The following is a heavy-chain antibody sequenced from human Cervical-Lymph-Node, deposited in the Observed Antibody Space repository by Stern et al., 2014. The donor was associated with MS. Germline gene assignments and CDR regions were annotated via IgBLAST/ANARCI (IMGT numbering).Heavy chain of an antibody. J-gene: IGHJ5*02. D-gene: IGHD2-15*01. V-gene: IGHV2-26*01. Sequence: EESGPVLVKPTETLTLTCTVSGFSLSHDRMGVSWIRQPPGKALEWLAHIFSNDEKSYSASLKSRLTISKDTSKSQVVLTMTNMDPADTLCTDIQEVIFSYNWFDPWGQGTLVTVSS. CDR2: IFSNDEK. CDR1: GFSLSHDRMG. CDR3: QEVIFSYNWFDP.